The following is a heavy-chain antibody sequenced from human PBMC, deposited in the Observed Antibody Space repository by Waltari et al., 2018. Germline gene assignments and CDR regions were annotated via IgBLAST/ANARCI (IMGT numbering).Heavy chain of an antibody. V-gene: IGHV3-33*01. CDR1: GFTFSRYG. CDR3: ARDLAVAGPFDY. J-gene: IGHJ4*02. CDR2: IWYDGSNK. Sequence: QVQLVESGGGVVQPGRSLRLSCAASGFTFSRYGMHGVRQAPGKGLEWVAVIWYDGSNKYYADSVKGRFTISRDNSKNTLYLQMNSLRAEDTAVYYCARDLAVAGPFDYWGQGTLVTVSS. D-gene: IGHD6-19*01.